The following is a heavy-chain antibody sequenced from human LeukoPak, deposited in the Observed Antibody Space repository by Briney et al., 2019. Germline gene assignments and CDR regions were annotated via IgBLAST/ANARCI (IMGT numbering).Heavy chain of an antibody. Sequence: PGGSLRLSCAASGSTFSSYSMNWVRQAPGKGLEWVSAIGTAGDTYYPGSVKGRFTISRENAKNSLYLQMNSLRAGDTAVYYCARGIAVAGPHNWFDPWGQGTLVTVSS. J-gene: IGHJ5*02. V-gene: IGHV3-13*01. CDR3: ARGIAVAGPHNWFDP. CDR2: IGTAGDT. D-gene: IGHD6-19*01. CDR1: GSTFSSYS.